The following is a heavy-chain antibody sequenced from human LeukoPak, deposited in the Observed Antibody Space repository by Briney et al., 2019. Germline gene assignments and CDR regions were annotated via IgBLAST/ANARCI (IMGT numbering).Heavy chain of an antibody. Sequence: PGGSLRLSCAASGFTFDDYAMHWVRQAPGKGPEWVSGISWNSGSIGYADSVKGRFTISRDNAKNSLYLQMNSLRAEDMALYYCAKGVYSSSADDAFDIWGQGTMVTVSS. CDR2: ISWNSGSI. CDR3: AKGVYSSSADDAFDI. CDR1: GFTFDDYA. J-gene: IGHJ3*02. V-gene: IGHV3-9*03. D-gene: IGHD6-6*01.